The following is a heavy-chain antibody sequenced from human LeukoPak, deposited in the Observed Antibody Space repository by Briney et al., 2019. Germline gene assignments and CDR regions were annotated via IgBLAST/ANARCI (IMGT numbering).Heavy chain of an antibody. CDR3: ARDRVATTEGFDNWFDP. D-gene: IGHD5-12*01. CDR1: GGTFSTYV. V-gene: IGHV1-69*13. Sequence: ASVKVSCKASGGTFSTYVISWVRQAPGQGLEWMGGIIPIFGTANYAQKFQGRVTLTADESTSTAYMELSSLRSADTAVYYCARDRVATTEGFDNWFDPWGQGTLVTVSS. CDR2: IIPIFGTA. J-gene: IGHJ5*02.